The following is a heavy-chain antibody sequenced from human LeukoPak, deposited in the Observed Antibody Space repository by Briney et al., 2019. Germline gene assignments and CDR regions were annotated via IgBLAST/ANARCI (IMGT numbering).Heavy chain of an antibody. Sequence: PSGTLSLTCAVSGYSISSGYWWSWVRQPPGKGLEWIGEISHSGSTNYNPSLKSRVTISADESKNQFSLKLSSVTAADTAVYYCARGYSSSWYGGVDYWGQGTLVTVSS. D-gene: IGHD6-13*01. CDR2: ISHSGST. CDR3: ARGYSSSWYGGVDY. V-gene: IGHV4-4*02. CDR1: GYSISSGYW. J-gene: IGHJ4*02.